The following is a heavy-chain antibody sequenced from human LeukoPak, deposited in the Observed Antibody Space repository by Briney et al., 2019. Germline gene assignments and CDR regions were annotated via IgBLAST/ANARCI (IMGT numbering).Heavy chain of an antibody. CDR1: GGSISSSSYY. CDR2: IYYSGST. V-gene: IGHV4-39*07. J-gene: IGHJ5*02. D-gene: IGHD5-12*01. CDR3: ARDIGRRLNWFDP. Sequence: SETLSLTCTVSGGSISSSSYYWGWIRQPPGKGLEWIGSIYYSGSTYYNPSLKSRVTISVDTSKNQFSLKLSSVTAADTAVYYCARDIGRRLNWFDPWGQGTLVTVSS.